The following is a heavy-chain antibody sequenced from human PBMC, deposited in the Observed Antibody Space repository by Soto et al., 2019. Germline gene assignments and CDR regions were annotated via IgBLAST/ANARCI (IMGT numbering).Heavy chain of an antibody. V-gene: IGHV3-21*01. D-gene: IGHD2-2*01. Sequence: EVQLVESGGGLVKPAGSLRLSCAAFGFTFSNYSMNWVRQAPGKGLEWVSSISRSSSNIYYEDSMKGRITISRDNAKNSLYLQMNSLRAEDTAVYYCAGGPDCSSTTCRLDYWGQGVLVTVSS. J-gene: IGHJ4*01. CDR3: AGGPDCSSTTCRLDY. CDR2: ISRSSSNI. CDR1: GFTFSNYS.